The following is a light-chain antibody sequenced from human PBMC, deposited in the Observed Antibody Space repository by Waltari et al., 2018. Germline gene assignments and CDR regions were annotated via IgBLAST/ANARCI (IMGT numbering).Light chain of an antibody. J-gene: IGLJ3*02. Sequence: QSALTQPRSVSGSPGQSVTISCTGTSRNVGAYNFISWYQQHPGKAPKLMIYDVTKRPSGVPDRFSGSKSGNTASLTISGLQAEDEADYYCCSYAGSFWVFGGGTKLTVL. CDR2: DVT. CDR3: CSYAGSFWV. V-gene: IGLV2-11*01. CDR1: SRNVGAYNF.